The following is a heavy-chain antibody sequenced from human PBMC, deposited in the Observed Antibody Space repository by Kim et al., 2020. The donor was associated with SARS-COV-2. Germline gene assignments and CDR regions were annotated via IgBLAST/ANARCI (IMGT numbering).Heavy chain of an antibody. V-gene: IGHV3-23*03. Sequence: DSVKGRFTIYRDTSKNTLYLHINSLSAEDTAVYYCSQAAVAGTLADFDSWGQGPLFTVSS. CDR3: SQAAVAGTLADFDS. J-gene: IGHJ4*02. D-gene: IGHD6-19*01.